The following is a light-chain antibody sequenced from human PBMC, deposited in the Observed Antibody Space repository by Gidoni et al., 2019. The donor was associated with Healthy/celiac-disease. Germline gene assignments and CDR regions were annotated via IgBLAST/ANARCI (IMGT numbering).Light chain of an antibody. CDR2: LGS. Sequence: IVMTQSPLSLPVTPGEPASISCRSSQSLLHSNGYNYLDWYLQKPGQSPQLLIYLGSNRASGVPDRCSGSGAGKDFTLKSSRVEAEDVGVYYCMQALQTPPTFGQGTRLEIK. J-gene: IGKJ5*01. V-gene: IGKV2-28*01. CDR3: MQALQTPPT. CDR1: QSLLHSNGYNY.